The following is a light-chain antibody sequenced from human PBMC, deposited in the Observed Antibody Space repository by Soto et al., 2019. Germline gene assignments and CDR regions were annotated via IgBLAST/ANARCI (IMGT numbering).Light chain of an antibody. V-gene: IGLV2-14*03. Sequence: QSVLTQPASVSGSPGQSITISCTGTSSDFGGYNYVSWYQHHPGKAPKLIIYDVSNRPSGVSIRFSGSKSDNTASLTISGLQPEDEADYHCSSYTTSNTRQSVFGTGTKVT. CDR1: SSDFGGYNY. CDR2: DVS. CDR3: SSYTTSNTRQSV. J-gene: IGLJ1*01.